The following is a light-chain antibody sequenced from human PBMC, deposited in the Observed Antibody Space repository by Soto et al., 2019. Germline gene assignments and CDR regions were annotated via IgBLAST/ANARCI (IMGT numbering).Light chain of an antibody. CDR1: SSDVGGYKY. J-gene: IGLJ1*01. Sequence: QSALTQPRSASGSPGQSVTISCTGTSSDVGGYKYVSWYQQHPGKAPKLMIFEVNKRPSGVPDRFSGSKSGNTASLTVSGLQAEDEADYYCSSYAGINNLGVFGTGTKLTVL. V-gene: IGLV2-8*01. CDR2: EVN. CDR3: SSYAGINNLGV.